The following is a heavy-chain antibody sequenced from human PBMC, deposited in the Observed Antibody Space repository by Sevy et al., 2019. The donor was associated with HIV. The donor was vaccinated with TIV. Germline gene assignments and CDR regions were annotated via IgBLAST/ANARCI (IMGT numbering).Heavy chain of an antibody. CDR1: GFTFDSYW. D-gene: IGHD5-18*01. J-gene: IGHJ5*02. CDR3: ARGTAQGWLDP. V-gene: IGHV3-74*01. Sequence: GGSLRLSCAASGFTFDSYWLHWVRQDPWKGLEWVSCVDIDGSRTENADSVKGRFTISRDNAKNMLYLEMNSLRVEDTAEYYCARGTAQGWLDPWGQGTQVTVSS. CDR2: VDIDGSRT.